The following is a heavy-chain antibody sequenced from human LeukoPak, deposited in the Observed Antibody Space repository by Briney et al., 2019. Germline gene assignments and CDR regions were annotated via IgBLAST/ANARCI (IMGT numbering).Heavy chain of an antibody. D-gene: IGHD4-23*01. V-gene: IGHV3-43*02. CDR2: INGDGGST. Sequence: AGGSLRLSCAASGFTFDDYSMVWVRQVPGKGLEWVSLINGDGGSTYYADSVKGRFTISRDRARNSLYLQMDSLRPEDTALYYCAKDTGGNGAYFYAMDVWGQGTSVTVSS. CDR1: GFTFDDYS. CDR3: AKDTGGNGAYFYAMDV. J-gene: IGHJ6*02.